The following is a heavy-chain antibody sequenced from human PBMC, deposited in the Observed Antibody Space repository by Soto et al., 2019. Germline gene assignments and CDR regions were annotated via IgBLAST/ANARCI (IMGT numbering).Heavy chain of an antibody. CDR2: IYYSGST. V-gene: IGHV4-59*01. CDR3: AREPLEYSSSGAKNYGMDV. CDR1: GGSISSYY. D-gene: IGHD6-6*01. Sequence: PSETLSLTCTVSGGSISSYYWSWIRQPPGKGLEWIGYIYYSGSTNYNPSLKSRVTIPVDTSKNQFSLKLSSVTAADTAVYYCAREPLEYSSSGAKNYGMDVWGQGTTVTVSS. J-gene: IGHJ6*02.